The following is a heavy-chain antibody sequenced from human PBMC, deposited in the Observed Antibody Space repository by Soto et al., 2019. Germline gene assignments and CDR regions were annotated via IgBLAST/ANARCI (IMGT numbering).Heavy chain of an antibody. CDR3: ARDLRGTGYFFLDY. CDR2: ISYSGST. V-gene: IGHV4-31*03. CDR1: GGSISIGVYF. D-gene: IGHD3-9*01. Sequence: TLSLTCTVSGGSISIGVYFWTWIRQHPVKGLEWIGYISYSGSTYYNPSLKSRTTLSVDTSKNQFSLKLNSVTAADTAVYYCARDLRGTGYFFLDYWGQGTLVTVSS. J-gene: IGHJ4*02.